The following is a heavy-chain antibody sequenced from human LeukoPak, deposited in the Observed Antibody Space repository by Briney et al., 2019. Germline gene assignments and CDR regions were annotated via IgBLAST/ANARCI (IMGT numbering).Heavy chain of an antibody. CDR3: ARDSRLPAVGADY. Sequence: PGGSLRLSCAASGFTFSNYWMHWVRQAPGKGLVWVSLINSDGSSTSYADSVKGRFTISRDDSKNTLYLQMNSLRAEDTAVYYCARDSRLPAVGADYWGQGILVTVSS. D-gene: IGHD2-2*01. CDR1: GFTFSNYW. J-gene: IGHJ4*02. V-gene: IGHV3-74*01. CDR2: INSDGSST.